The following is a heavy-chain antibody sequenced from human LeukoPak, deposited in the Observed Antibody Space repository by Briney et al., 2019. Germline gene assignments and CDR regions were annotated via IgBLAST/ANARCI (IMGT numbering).Heavy chain of an antibody. Sequence: GGSLRLSCAASGFTFSTYAMSWVRQAPGKGLEWVSTISGSGANTYYADSVRGRFTISRDNSKNTLYLHMNSLRAEDTAVYYYAKERAGYTNPYYFDYWGQGTLVTVSS. CDR2: ISGSGANT. D-gene: IGHD3-16*02. CDR1: GFTFSTYA. V-gene: IGHV3-23*01. J-gene: IGHJ4*02. CDR3: AKERAGYTNPYYFDY.